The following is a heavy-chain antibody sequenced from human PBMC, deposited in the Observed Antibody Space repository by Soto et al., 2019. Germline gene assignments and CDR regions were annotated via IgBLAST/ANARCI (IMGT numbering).Heavy chain of an antibody. CDR2: INAGNGNT. D-gene: IGHD2-21*02. V-gene: IGHV1-3*01. J-gene: IGHJ4*02. Sequence: GASVKVSCKASGYTFTSYAMHWVRQAPGQRLEWMGWINAGNGNTKYSQKFQGRVTITRDTSASTAYIELSSLRSEDTAVYYCARSIVVVTAADYWGQGTLVTVSS. CDR3: ARSIVVVTAADY. CDR1: GYTFTSYA.